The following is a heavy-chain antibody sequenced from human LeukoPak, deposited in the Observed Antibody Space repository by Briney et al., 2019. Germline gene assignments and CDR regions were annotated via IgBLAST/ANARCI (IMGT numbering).Heavy chain of an antibody. CDR2: IYPGDSDT. D-gene: IGHD6-19*01. CDR1: GYSFTSYW. CDR3: ARLGIAVAGTEGWFDP. J-gene: IGHJ5*02. V-gene: IGHV5-51*01. Sequence: GESLKISCKGSGYSFTSYWIGWVRQMPGKGLEWMGIIYPGDSDTRYSPSFQGQVTISADKSISTAYLQRSSLKASDTAMYYCARLGIAVAGTEGWFDPWGQGTLVTVSS.